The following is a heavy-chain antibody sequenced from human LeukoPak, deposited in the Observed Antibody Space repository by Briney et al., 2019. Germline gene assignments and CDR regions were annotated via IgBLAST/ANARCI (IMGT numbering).Heavy chain of an antibody. D-gene: IGHD4-11*01. CDR2: ITSSSSYI. V-gene: IGHV3-21*01. Sequence: PGGSLRLSCAASGFTFSSYEMNWVRQSPGKGLEWVSSITSSSSYIYYADSVKGRFTTSRHNAKNSLYLQLNSLRAEDTAVYYCVRLYDDYTNGHFDSWGQGTLVTVSS. J-gene: IGHJ4*02. CDR1: GFTFSSYE. CDR3: VRLYDDYTNGHFDS.